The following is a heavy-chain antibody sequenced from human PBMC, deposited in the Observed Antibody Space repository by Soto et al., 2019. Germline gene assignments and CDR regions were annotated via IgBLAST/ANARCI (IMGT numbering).Heavy chain of an antibody. CDR3: ARAIETAMDPCDY. D-gene: IGHD5-18*01. V-gene: IGHV3-30-3*01. CDR1: GLVFPPYA. J-gene: IGHJ4*02. CDR2: ISDDGSIK. Sequence: PGGSLRLSCAASGLVFPPYAMHWARQAPGKGLEWVAVISDDGSIKYYADSVKGRFTISRDNPKNTFYLQMNSLRGDDTALYYCARAIETAMDPCDYWGQGALVTVSS.